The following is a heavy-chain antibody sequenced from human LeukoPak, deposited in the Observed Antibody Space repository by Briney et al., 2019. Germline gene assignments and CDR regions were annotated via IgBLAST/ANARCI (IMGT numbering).Heavy chain of an antibody. V-gene: IGHV4-59*01. J-gene: IGHJ4*02. Sequence: SETLSLTCAVYGGSFSGYYWSWIRQPPGRGLEWIGYIYYSGSTNYNPSLKSRVTISVDTSKNQFSLKLSSVTAADTAVYYCARETEVCFDYWGQGTLVTVSS. CDR1: GGSFSGYY. CDR2: IYYSGST. CDR3: ARETEVCFDY.